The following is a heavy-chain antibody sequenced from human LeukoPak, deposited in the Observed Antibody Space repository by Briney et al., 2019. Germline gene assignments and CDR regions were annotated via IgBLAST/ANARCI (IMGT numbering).Heavy chain of an antibody. J-gene: IGHJ5*02. CDR1: GFTFSSSA. CDR3: ARDIRNYYDSGAYGWFDP. D-gene: IGHD3-10*01. CDR2: ISGSGGNV. Sequence: GGSLRLSCAASGFTFSSSAMNWVRQAPGKGLEWVSSISGSGGNVYYAGSVRGRFTISRDNSKNTVYLQMNSLRAEDTATYYCARDIRNYYDSGAYGWFDPWGQGTLVPVSS. V-gene: IGHV3-23*01.